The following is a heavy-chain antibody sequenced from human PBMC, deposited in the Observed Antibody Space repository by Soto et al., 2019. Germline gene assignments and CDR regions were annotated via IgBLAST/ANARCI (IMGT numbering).Heavy chain of an antibody. D-gene: IGHD2-21*01. J-gene: IGHJ4*02. Sequence: PGWSLRLSCAASGFTFSGSAMLWVCQTTGKGLEWVGRIRSKANSYATEYPASVKGRFTISRDDSKNTAYLQMNSLKAEDTAVYYCATHTRDGYNDEYYFDYWGRGTLVTVSS. CDR1: GFTFSGSA. CDR2: IRSKANSYAT. CDR3: ATHTRDGYNDEYYFDY. V-gene: IGHV3-73*01.